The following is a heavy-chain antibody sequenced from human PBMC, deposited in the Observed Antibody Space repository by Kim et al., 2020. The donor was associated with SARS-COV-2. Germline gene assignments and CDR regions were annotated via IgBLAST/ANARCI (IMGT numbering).Heavy chain of an antibody. V-gene: IGHV3-23*01. Sequence: GGSLRLSCAASGFTFNNYAMSWVRQAPGKGLEWVSAITNSGGSTYYADSVKGRFTISRDNSKNTLYLQMNSLRAEDTALYYCAKYYYGSGNYGDHFDYWGQGTLVTVSS. D-gene: IGHD3-10*01. CDR3: AKYYYGSGNYGDHFDY. CDR1: GFTFNNYA. CDR2: ITNSGGST. J-gene: IGHJ4*02.